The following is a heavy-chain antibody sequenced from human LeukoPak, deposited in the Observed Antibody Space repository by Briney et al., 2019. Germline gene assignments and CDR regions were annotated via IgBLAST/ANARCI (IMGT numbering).Heavy chain of an antibody. V-gene: IGHV3-23*01. Sequence: GGSLRLSCAASGFTFSSYGMSWVRQAPGKGLEWVSAISGSGGTYYADSVKGRFTISRDNSKNTLYLQMNSLRAEDTAVYYCAKDNREYAAFDYWGQGTLVTVSS. CDR2: ISGSGGT. D-gene: IGHD2/OR15-2a*01. J-gene: IGHJ4*02. CDR3: AKDNREYAAFDY. CDR1: GFTFSSYG.